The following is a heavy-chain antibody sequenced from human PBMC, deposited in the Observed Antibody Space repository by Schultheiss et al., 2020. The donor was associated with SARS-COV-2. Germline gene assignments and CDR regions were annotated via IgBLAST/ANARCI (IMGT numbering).Heavy chain of an antibody. CDR2: IYTSGST. Sequence: GSLRLSCPVSDGSISNYYCNWIRQPAGKGLEWIGRIYTSGSTNYNPSLKSRVTISVDTSKNQFSLKLSSVTAADTAVYYCARGRFVSDYSNYYGMDVWGQGTTVTVSS. CDR1: DGSISNYY. V-gene: IGHV4-4*07. J-gene: IGHJ6*02. D-gene: IGHD4-11*01. CDR3: ARGRFVSDYSNYYGMDV.